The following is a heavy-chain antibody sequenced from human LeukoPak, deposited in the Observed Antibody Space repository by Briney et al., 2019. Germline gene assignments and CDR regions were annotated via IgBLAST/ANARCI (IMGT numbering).Heavy chain of an antibody. D-gene: IGHD5/OR15-5a*01. CDR3: AKDPLVSDGPVY. V-gene: IGHV3-30*18. CDR2: ISYDGSNK. Sequence: SGGSLRLSCAASGFTFSSYGMHWVRQAPGKGLEWVAVISYDGSNKYYADSVKGRFTISRDNSKNTLYLQMNSLRAEDTAVYYCAKDPLVSDGPVYWGQGTLVTVSS. J-gene: IGHJ4*02. CDR1: GFTFSSYG.